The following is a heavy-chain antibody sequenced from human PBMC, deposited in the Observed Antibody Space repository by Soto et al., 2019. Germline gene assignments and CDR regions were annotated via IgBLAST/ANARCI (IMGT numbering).Heavy chain of an antibody. J-gene: IGHJ6*02. CDR3: AREGKTVDSYYHSGMYV. D-gene: IGHD5-12*01. V-gene: IGHV1-46*01. CDR1: GYTFTSYY. Sequence: ASVKVSCKASGYTFTSYYLQWVRQAPGQGLEWMGIINPSGGHTSYAQKFHGRVTMTSDKSKNQFSLKLSSVTAADTAVYYCAREGKTVDSYYHSGMYVWGQGTTFTVSS. CDR2: INPSGGHT.